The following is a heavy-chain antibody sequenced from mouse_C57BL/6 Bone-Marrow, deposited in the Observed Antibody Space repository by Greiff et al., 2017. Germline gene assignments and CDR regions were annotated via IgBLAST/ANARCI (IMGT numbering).Heavy chain of an antibody. CDR1: GYTFTNYW. CDR2: IYPGGGYT. CDR3: ARGVPYYAMDY. V-gene: IGHV1-63*01. Sequence: QVTLKVSGAELVRPGTSVKMSCKASGYTFTNYWIGWAKQRPGHGLEWIGDIYPGGGYTNYNEKFKGKATLTADKSSSTAYMQFSSLTSEDSAIYYCARGVPYYAMDYWGQGTSVTVSS. J-gene: IGHJ4*01.